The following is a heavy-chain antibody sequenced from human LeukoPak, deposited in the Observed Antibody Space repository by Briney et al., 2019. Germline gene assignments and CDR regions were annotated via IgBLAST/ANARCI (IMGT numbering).Heavy chain of an antibody. CDR2: IHNSGST. D-gene: IGHD5-12*01. J-gene: IGHJ5*02. Sequence: SETLSLTCTVSGGSISSSAYHCGWIRQPPGKGLEWIGSIHNSGSTYYNPSLKSRVTISVDTSKNQFSLKLSSVTAADTAVYYCAREWKGGYSWFDPWGQGTLVTVSS. CDR1: GGSISSSAYH. CDR3: AREWKGGYSWFDP. V-gene: IGHV4-39*07.